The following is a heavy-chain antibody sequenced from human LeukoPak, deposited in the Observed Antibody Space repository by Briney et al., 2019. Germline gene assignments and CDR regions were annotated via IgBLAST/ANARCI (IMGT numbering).Heavy chain of an antibody. J-gene: IGHJ4*02. Sequence: PGGSLRLSCAASGLTFSGNWMHWVRQAPGKGLVWVSHISIDARTITYADFVKGRFTISRDNAKNTLYLQMNSLRAEDTALYYCVRGQATAWGLDYWGQGTLVTVSS. V-gene: IGHV3-74*01. CDR1: GLTFSGNW. CDR3: VRGQATAWGLDY. D-gene: IGHD6-13*01. CDR2: ISIDARTI.